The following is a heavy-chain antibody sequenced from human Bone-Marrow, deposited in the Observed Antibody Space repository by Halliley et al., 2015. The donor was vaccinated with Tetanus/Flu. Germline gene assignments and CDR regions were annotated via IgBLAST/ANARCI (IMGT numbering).Heavy chain of an antibody. D-gene: IGHD3-10*02. CDR2: INSNGSVT. Sequence: SLRLSCAASGFSFRRYEMNWVRQAPGKGLEWISYINSNGSVTHYADSVKGRFTISRDNGKNSLYLQMSSLRAEDTAVYYCARREKPNLFGELAALDYWGQGTLVTVSS. J-gene: IGHJ4*02. V-gene: IGHV3-48*03. CDR1: GFSFRRYE. CDR3: ARREKPNLFGELAALDY.